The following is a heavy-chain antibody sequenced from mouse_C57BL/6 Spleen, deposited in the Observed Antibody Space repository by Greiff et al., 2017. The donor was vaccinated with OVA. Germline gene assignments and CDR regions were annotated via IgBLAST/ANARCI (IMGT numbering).Heavy chain of an antibody. J-gene: IGHJ2*01. D-gene: IGHD1-1*01. CDR2: IYPGSGST. CDR3: ARGYYGSSYNY. V-gene: IGHV1-55*01. CDR1: GYTFTSYW. Sequence: QVQLQQPGAELVKPGASVKMSCKASGYTFTSYWITWVKQRPGQGLEWIGDIYPGSGSTNYNEKFKSKATLTVDKSSSTAYMQLSSLTSEDSAVYYCARGYYGSSYNYWGQGTTLTVSS.